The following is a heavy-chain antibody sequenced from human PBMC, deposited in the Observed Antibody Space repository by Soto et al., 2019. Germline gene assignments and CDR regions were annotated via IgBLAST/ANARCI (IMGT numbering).Heavy chain of an antibody. D-gene: IGHD3-10*01. CDR1: GFPFTGYA. V-gene: IGHV3-23*01. CDR3: ANSRVSMVRGLIIIPNY. Sequence: LRLSCAASGFPFTGYAMSWVRQAPGKGLEWVSAISGHGDATFYADSVKGRFTISRDNSKNTLYLHMNSLRAEDTALYYCANSRVSMVRGLIIIPNYWGQGTLVTVSS. CDR2: ISGHGDAT. J-gene: IGHJ4*02.